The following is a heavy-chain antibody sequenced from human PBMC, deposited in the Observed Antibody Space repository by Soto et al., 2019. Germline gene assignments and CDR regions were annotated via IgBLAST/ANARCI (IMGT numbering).Heavy chain of an antibody. D-gene: IGHD4-4*01. CDR3: ARDSVTTDYGMDV. Sequence: VQLVESGGGLVKPGGSLRLSCAASGFTFSDYYMSWIRQAPGKGLEWVSYISSSSSYTNYADSVKGRFTISRDNAKNSLYLQMNSLRAEDTAVYYCARDSVTTDYGMDVWGQGTTVTVSS. V-gene: IGHV3-11*06. CDR1: GFTFSDYY. J-gene: IGHJ6*02. CDR2: ISSSSSYT.